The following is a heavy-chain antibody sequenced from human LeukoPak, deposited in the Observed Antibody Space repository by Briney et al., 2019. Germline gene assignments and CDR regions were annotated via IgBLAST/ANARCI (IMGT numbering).Heavy chain of an antibody. Sequence: SVKVSCKASGGTFSSYAISWVRQAPGQGLEWMGGIIPIFGTANYAQKFQGRVTITADESTSTAYMELSSLRSEDTAVYYCAWGSDTRPQYYYYYYGMDVWGRGTTVTVSS. CDR1: GGTFSSYA. CDR2: IIPIFGTA. D-gene: IGHD3-16*01. CDR3: AWGSDTRPQYYYYYYGMDV. J-gene: IGHJ6*04. V-gene: IGHV1-69*13.